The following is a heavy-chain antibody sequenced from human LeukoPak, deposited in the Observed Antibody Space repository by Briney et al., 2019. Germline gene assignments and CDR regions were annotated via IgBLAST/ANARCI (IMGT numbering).Heavy chain of an antibody. CDR3: ARLRTYGSGSYSDYYYYGMDV. V-gene: IGHV1-18*01. J-gene: IGHJ6*02. CDR2: ISAYNGNT. Sequence: GASVKVSCKASGYTFTNYGISWVRQAPGQGLEWMGWISAYNGNTNYAQKLQGRVTMTTDTSMSTAYMELRSLRSDDTAVYYCARLRTYGSGSYSDYYYYGMDVWGQGTTVTVSS. D-gene: IGHD3-10*01. CDR1: GYTFTNYG.